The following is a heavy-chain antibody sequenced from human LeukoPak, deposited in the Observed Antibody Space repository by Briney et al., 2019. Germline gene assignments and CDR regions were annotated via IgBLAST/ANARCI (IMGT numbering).Heavy chain of an antibody. D-gene: IGHD3-10*01. CDR3: ARGQGVTRY. V-gene: IGHV4-34*01. CDR1: GGSFSGYY. CDR2: INHSGST. Sequence: SETLSLTCAVYGGSFSGYYWSWIRQPPGKGLEWIGEINHSGSTNYNPSLKSRVTISVDTSKNQFSLKLSSATAADTAVYYCARGQGVTRYWGQGTLVTVSS. J-gene: IGHJ4*02.